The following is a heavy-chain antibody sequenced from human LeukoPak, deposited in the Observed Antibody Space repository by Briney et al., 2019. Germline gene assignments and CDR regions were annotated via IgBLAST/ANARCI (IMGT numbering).Heavy chain of an antibody. V-gene: IGHV3-74*01. CDR3: ARLQYYYDSSGYYHGVPFDI. Sequence: SGGSLRLSCAASGFTFSSYAMSWVRQAPGKGLVWVSRINSDGSSTSYADSVKGRFTISRENAKNTLYLQMNSLRAEDTAVYYCARLQYYYDSSGYYHGVPFDIWGQGTMVTVSS. CDR2: INSDGSST. CDR1: GFTFSSYA. D-gene: IGHD3-22*01. J-gene: IGHJ3*02.